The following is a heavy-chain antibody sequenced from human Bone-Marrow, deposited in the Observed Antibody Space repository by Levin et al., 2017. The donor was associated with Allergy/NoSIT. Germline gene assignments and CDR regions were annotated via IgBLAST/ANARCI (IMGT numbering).Heavy chain of an antibody. J-gene: IGHJ5*01. CDR2: IIPSVAIT. CDR3: PRGARVTGTTNWFDS. CDR1: GGTFSRSS. D-gene: IGHD1-20*01. Sequence: SVKVSCKASGGTFSRSSISWVRQAPGQGLEWMGGIIPSVAITNYAQTLQGRVTITADMSTNTVYMELSSLTSEDTAVYYCPRGARVTGTTNWFDSWGQGTLVTVSS. V-gene: IGHV1-69*10.